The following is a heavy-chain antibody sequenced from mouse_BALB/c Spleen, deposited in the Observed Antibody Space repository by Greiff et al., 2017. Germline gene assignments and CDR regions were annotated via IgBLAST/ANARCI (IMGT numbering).Heavy chain of an antibody. CDR1: GFTFSSYT. CDR2: ISSGGSYT. J-gene: IGHJ2*01. CDR3: TRDQGIPDY. D-gene: IGHD3-2*02. Sequence: EVKVVESGGGLVKPGGSLKLSCAASGFTFSSYTMSWVRQTPEKRLEWVATISSGGSYTYYPDSVKGRFTISRDNAKNTLYLQMSSLKSEDTAMYYCTRDQGIPDYWGQGTTLTVSS. V-gene: IGHV5-6-4*01.